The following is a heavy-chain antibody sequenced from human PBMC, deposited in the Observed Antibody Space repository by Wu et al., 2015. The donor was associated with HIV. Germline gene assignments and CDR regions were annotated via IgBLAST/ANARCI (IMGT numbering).Heavy chain of an antibody. V-gene: IGHV4-34*01. J-gene: IGHJ6*03. CDR3: ARGVRGFSSDSFSLYYYRDV. CDR1: GGSFSGSY. Sequence: QVQLQQWGAGLLKPSETLSLTCAFYGGSFSGSYWTWIRQPPGKGLELIGEINHDGSAYYNPSLESRVTISLDTSKNQFSLTLSSVTAADTAVYYCARGVRGFSSDSFSLYYYRDVWGKGTTVTVSS. D-gene: IGHD3-3*01. CDR2: INHDGSA.